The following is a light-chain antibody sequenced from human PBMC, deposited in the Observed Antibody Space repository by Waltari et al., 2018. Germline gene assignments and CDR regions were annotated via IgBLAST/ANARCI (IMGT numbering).Light chain of an antibody. J-gene: IGLJ2*01. Sequence: QSALTQPASVSESPGQSITISCTGTISDVGGYDYVSWYQQHPGKAPKLLIYDVSERPSGVSKRFAGSKSGNTASRTISGLQAEDEADYYCCSYALFSTLVFGGGTKVTVL. CDR2: DVS. CDR3: CSYALFSTLV. V-gene: IGLV2-23*02. CDR1: ISDVGGYDY.